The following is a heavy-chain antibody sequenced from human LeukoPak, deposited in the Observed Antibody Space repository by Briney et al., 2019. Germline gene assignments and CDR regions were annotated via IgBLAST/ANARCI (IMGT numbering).Heavy chain of an antibody. Sequence: GGSLRLSCAASGFTFSSYAMSWVRQAPGKGLEWVSAISGSGGSTYYADSVKGRFTISRDNSKNTLYLQMDSLRAEDTAVYYCARRREGVSWFDPWGQGTLVTVSS. CDR3: ARRREGVSWFDP. CDR2: ISGSGGST. V-gene: IGHV3-23*01. D-gene: IGHD1-26*01. CDR1: GFTFSSYA. J-gene: IGHJ5*02.